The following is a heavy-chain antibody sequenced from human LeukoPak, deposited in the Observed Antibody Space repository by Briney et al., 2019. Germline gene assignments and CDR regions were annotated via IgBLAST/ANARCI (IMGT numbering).Heavy chain of an antibody. J-gene: IGHJ4*02. CDR3: ARDLGESLPAVMAWAH. D-gene: IGHD3-10*01. Sequence: TSETLSLTCTVSGGSITRYYWTWIRQPPGKGLEWIGHIYYDGNTNYNPSLKSRVTISVDTSKNQFTLKLNSVTAADTAVYFCARDLGESLPAVMAWAHWGQGTLVTVSS. V-gene: IGHV4-59*01. CDR2: IYYDGNT. CDR1: GGSITRYY.